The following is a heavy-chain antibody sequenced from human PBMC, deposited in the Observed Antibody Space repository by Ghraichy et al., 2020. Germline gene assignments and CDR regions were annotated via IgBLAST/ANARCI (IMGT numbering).Heavy chain of an antibody. D-gene: IGHD2-8*02. J-gene: IGHJ4*02. CDR1: GFTFNDYW. Sequence: GSLNISCAASGFTFNDYWMSWVRQAPGKGLEWVAHIKEDGSEKYYVGPVKGRFTISRDNAKNSLYLQMNSLRAEDTAVYYCAREHWSFNYWGQGTLVTVSS. V-gene: IGHV3-7*03. CDR2: IKEDGSEK. CDR3: AREHWSFNY.